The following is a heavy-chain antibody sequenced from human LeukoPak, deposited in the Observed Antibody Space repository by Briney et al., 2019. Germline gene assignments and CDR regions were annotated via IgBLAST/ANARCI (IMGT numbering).Heavy chain of an antibody. Sequence: SVKVSCKASGGTFSSYAISWVRQAPGQGLEWMGGIIPIFGTANYAQKFQGRVTITADESTSTAYMELSSLRSEDTAVYYCARGIVGATSGQDYYYYYYMDVWGKGTTVTISS. D-gene: IGHD1-26*01. CDR3: ARGIVGATSGQDYYYYYYMDV. J-gene: IGHJ6*03. CDR1: GGTFSSYA. V-gene: IGHV1-69*13. CDR2: IIPIFGTA.